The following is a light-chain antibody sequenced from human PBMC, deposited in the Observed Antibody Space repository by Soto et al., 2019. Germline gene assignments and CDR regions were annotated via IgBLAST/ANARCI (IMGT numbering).Light chain of an antibody. J-gene: IGKJ1*01. CDR1: QGIRID. V-gene: IGKV1-6*01. Sequence: VTITCRASQGIRIDLGWYQQKPGKAPKRLIYDASNLQSGVPSRFRGSRSGTEFTLTVSSLQPEDFATYYCLQDHDDSWTFGQGTKVDIK. CDR3: LQDHDDSWT. CDR2: DAS.